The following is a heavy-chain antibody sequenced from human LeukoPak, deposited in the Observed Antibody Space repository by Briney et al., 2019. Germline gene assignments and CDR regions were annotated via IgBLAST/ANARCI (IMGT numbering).Heavy chain of an antibody. V-gene: IGHV3-15*01. CDR3: TTDRKPPRISEAHDY. CDR2: IKRRSDGGTT. Sequence: GGSHRLSCAASGFTFSPAWMSWVRQAPGKGLEWVGRIKRRSDGGTTDYAAAVQGRFSISRDDSKNTVYLEMNSRKVEDTAVYYCTTDRKPPRISEAHDYWGQGTLVIVSS. CDR1: GFTFSPAW. J-gene: IGHJ4*02. D-gene: IGHD6-13*01.